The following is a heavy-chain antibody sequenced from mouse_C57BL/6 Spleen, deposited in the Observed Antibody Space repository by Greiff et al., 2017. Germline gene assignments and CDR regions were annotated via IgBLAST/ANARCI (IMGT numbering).Heavy chain of an antibody. CDR1: GFTFSDYY. D-gene: IGHD4-1*01. V-gene: IGHV5-16*01. CDR2: INYDGSST. J-gene: IGHJ2*01. CDR3: ARGTGKRGDYFDY. Sequence: EVKVVESEGGLVQPGSSMKLSCTASGFTFSDYYMAWVRQVPEKGLDWVANINYDGSSTYYLDSLKSRFIISRDNAKNILYLQMSSLKSEDTATYYCARGTGKRGDYFDYWGQGTTLTVSS.